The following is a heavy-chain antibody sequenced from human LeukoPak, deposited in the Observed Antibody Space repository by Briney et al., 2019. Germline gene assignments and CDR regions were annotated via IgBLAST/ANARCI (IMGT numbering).Heavy chain of an antibody. CDR1: GGSISSYY. D-gene: IGHD3-10*01. CDR2: IYYSGST. Sequence: SETLSLTCTVSGGSISSYYWSWIRQPPGKGLVWIGYIYYSGSTNYNPSLKSRVTISVDTSKNQFSLKLSSVTAADTAVYYCARERIGESWFDPWGQGTLVTVSS. CDR3: ARERIGESWFDP. J-gene: IGHJ5*02. V-gene: IGHV4-59*01.